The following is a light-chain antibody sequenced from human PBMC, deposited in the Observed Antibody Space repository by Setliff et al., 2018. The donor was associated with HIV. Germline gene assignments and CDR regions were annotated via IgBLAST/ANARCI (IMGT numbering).Light chain of an antibody. Sequence: SALAQPASVSGSPGQSITISSPGTTSDVGTYNFVSWYQQHPGKAPKLIIFEGTKRLSGVSNRFSGSNSGNTASLTISGLQPEDEADNYCCSHAGGNTYIFGSGTKVTVL. CDR1: TSDVGTYNF. CDR2: EGT. CDR3: CSHAGGNTYI. J-gene: IGLJ1*01. V-gene: IGLV2-23*01.